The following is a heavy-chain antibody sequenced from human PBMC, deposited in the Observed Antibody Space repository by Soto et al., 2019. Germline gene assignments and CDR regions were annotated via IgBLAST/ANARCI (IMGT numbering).Heavy chain of an antibody. J-gene: IGHJ4*02. Sequence: SGPTLVNPTETLTLTCTFSGFSLSSGVGVGWVRQPPGKALEWLALIYWDDDKRYSPSLKSRLTITKDTSKNQVVLTMTNMDPVDTATYYCAHRPSYCSGGSCYSGFDYWGQGTLVTVSS. D-gene: IGHD2-15*01. V-gene: IGHV2-5*02. CDR1: GFSLSSGVG. CDR3: AHRPSYCSGGSCYSGFDY. CDR2: IYWDDDK.